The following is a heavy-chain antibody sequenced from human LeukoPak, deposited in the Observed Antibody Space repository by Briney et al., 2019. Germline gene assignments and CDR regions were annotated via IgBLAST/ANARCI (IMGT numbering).Heavy chain of an antibody. V-gene: IGHV4-59*01. CDR3: AREIPGGRLDY. CDR1: GGSISSYH. J-gene: IGHJ4*02. CDR2: IYYSGST. Sequence: SETLSLTCTVSGGSISSYHWSWIRQPPAKGLERIGYIYYSGSTNYNPSLKSPVTISVDTSKNQFPLNLSSVTAADTAVYYCAREIPGGRLDYWGQGTLVTVSS. D-gene: IGHD1-14*01.